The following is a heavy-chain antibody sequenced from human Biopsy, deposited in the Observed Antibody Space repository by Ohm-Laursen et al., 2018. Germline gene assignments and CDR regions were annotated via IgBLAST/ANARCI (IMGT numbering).Heavy chain of an antibody. CDR2: INKDGSVT. D-gene: IGHD2-8*01. V-gene: IGHV3-7*01. Sequence: SLRLSCAASGFTFSHYWMTWVRQSPGKGLEWVANINKDGSVTNYLDSVKGRLAVSRDNAKNSAYLQMNSLRTEDTAIYYCARDSGGGDSINGWYDALDLWGRGTTVTVSS. CDR1: GFTFSHYW. CDR3: ARDSGGGDSINGWYDALDL. J-gene: IGHJ3*01.